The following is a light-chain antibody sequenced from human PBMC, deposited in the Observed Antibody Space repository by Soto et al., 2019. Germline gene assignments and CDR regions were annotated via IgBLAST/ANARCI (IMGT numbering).Light chain of an antibody. CDR1: QSISSW. V-gene: IGKV1-5*03. Sequence: DIQMTQSPSTLSASVGDRVTITCRSSQSISSWLAWYQQKPGKAPKRLIYRASNLQSWVPSRFSGSGSGTGFTLTISSLQPDDFATYYCQQYSSYSLYTFGQGTQLEIK. J-gene: IGKJ2*01. CDR3: QQYSSYSLYT. CDR2: RAS.